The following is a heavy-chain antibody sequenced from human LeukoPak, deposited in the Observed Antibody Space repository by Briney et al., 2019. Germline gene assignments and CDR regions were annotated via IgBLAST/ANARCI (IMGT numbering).Heavy chain of an antibody. D-gene: IGHD6-13*01. CDR3: ARNGAAAGSDWFDP. V-gene: IGHV4-59*01. J-gene: IGHJ5*02. Sequence: PSETLSLTCTVSGGSISFYYWSWIRQPPGKGLEWIGYIYYSGSTNYNPSLKSRVTISIDTSKNQFSLKLSSVTAADTAVYYCARNGAAAGSDWFDPWGQGTLVTVSS. CDR1: GGSISFYY. CDR2: IYYSGST.